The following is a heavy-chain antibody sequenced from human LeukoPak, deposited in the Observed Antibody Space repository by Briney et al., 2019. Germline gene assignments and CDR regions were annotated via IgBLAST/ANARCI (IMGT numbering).Heavy chain of an antibody. CDR2: IYYSGRT. Sequence: SETLSLTCTVSGGSISSSSYYWGWIRQPPGKGLEWIGSIYYSGRTNYNPSLKSRVTISVDTSKNQFSLKLSSVTAADTAVYYCARGAYYDILTGYYSQEYYYYMDVWGKGTTVTFSS. V-gene: IGHV4-39*07. CDR3: ARGAYYDILTGYYSQEYYYYMDV. CDR1: GGSISSSSYY. D-gene: IGHD3-9*01. J-gene: IGHJ6*03.